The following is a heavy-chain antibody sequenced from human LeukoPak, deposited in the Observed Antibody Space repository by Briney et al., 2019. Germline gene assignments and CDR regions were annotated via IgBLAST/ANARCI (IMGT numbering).Heavy chain of an antibody. CDR2: IYYSGST. J-gene: IGHJ5*02. D-gene: IGHD6-13*01. CDR1: GGSISSSSYY. V-gene: IGHV4-39*07. Sequence: PSETLSLTCTVSGGSISSSSYYWGWIRQPPGKGLEWIGSIYYSGSTYYNPSLKSRVTISVDTSKNQFSLKLSSVTAADTAVYYCARDLPYSSRNNWFDPWGQGTLVTVSS. CDR3: ARDLPYSSRNNWFDP.